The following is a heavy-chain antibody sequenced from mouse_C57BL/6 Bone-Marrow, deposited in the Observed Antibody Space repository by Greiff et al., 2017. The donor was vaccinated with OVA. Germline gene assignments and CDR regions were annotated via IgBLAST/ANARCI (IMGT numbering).Heavy chain of an antibody. J-gene: IGHJ3*01. Sequence: EVQLQQSGTVLARPGASVKMSCKTSGYTFTSYWMHWVKQRPGQGLEWIGAIYPGNSDTSYNQKFKGKAKLTAVTSASTAYMELSSLTNEDSAVYYCTRWNHYYGSSPAWFAYWGQGTLVTVSA. CDR3: TRWNHYYGSSPAWFAY. D-gene: IGHD1-1*01. CDR2: IYPGNSDT. CDR1: GYTFTSYW. V-gene: IGHV1-5*01.